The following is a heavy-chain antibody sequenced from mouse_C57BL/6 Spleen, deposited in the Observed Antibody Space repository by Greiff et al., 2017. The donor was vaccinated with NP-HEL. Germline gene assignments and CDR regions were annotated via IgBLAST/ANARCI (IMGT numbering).Heavy chain of an antibody. J-gene: IGHJ1*03. Sequence: QVQLKQPGAELVRPGSSVKLSCKASGYTFTSYWMHWVKQRPIQGLEWIGNIDPSDSETHYNQKFKDKATLTADKSSSTAYMQLSSLTSEDAAVYYCARHYGSSPNWYFDVWGTGTTVTVSA. CDR1: GYTFTSYW. D-gene: IGHD1-1*01. CDR2: IDPSDSET. V-gene: IGHV1-52*01. CDR3: ARHYGSSPNWYFDV.